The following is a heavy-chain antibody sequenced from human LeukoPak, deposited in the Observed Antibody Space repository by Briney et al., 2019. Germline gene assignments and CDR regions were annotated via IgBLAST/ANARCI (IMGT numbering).Heavy chain of an antibody. CDR2: ISYDGSNK. CDR1: GFTFSSYG. V-gene: IGHV3-30-3*02. J-gene: IGHJ4*02. CDR3: AKIRLYIAAAGDFDY. D-gene: IGHD6-13*01. Sequence: GGSLRLSCAASGFTFSSYGMHWVRQAPGKGLEWVAVISYDGSNKYYADSVKGRFTISRDNSKNTLYLQMNSLRAEDTAVYYCAKIRLYIAAAGDFDYWGQGTLVTVSS.